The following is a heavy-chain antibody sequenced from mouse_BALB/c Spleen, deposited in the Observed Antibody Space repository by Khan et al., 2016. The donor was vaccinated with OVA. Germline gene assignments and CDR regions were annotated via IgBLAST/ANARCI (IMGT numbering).Heavy chain of an antibody. CDR1: GYTFSSSW. J-gene: IGHJ3*01. CDR2: IYPGNDDT. Sequence: QVQLKQSGAELVRPGSSVKISCKASGYTFSSSWMNWVKQRPGQGLEWIGQIYPGNDDTDYNGKFKDKVTLTADKSSRTAYMQLTSLTSEDSAVYFCARYYGSRFAYWGQGTLVTVSA. V-gene: IGHV1-80*01. CDR3: ARYYGSRFAY. D-gene: IGHD1-1*01.